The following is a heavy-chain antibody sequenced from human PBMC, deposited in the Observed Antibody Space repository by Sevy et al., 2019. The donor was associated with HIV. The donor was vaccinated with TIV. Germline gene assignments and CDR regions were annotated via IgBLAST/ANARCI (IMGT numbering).Heavy chain of an antibody. J-gene: IGHJ5*02. D-gene: IGHD1-20*01. V-gene: IGHV2-5*02. CDR2: IYWDDDK. CDR3: ARYNWNGDWFDP. Sequence: SGPTLVKPTQTLTLTYTFSGFSLSTSGVGVGWIRQPPGKALEWLALIYWDDDKRYSPSLKSRLTITKDTSKNQVVLTMTNMDPVDTATYYCARYNWNGDWFDPWGQGTLVTVSS. CDR1: GFSLSTSGVG.